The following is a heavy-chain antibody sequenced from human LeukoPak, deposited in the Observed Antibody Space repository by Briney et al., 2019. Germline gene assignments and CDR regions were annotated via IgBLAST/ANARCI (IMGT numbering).Heavy chain of an antibody. CDR3: ARVVAAAGNNWFDP. CDR2: IHDSGSI. CDR1: GDPISSGGYA. V-gene: IGHV4-30-4*07. J-gene: IGHJ5*02. Sequence: KSSETLSLTCAVSGDPISSGGYAWSWIRQTPGKGLEWIAYIHDSGSIYYNPSLKSRISIALDTSKNQFSLKLTSVTAADTAVYYCARVVAAAGNNWFDPWGQGTLVTVSS. D-gene: IGHD6-13*01.